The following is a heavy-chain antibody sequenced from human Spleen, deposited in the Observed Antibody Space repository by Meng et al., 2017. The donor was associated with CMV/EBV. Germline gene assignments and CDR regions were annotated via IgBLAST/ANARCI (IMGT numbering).Heavy chain of an antibody. CDR1: GFTFSSYG. J-gene: IGHJ4*02. CDR2: IRYDGSNK. V-gene: IGHV3-30*02. CDR3: VRDLIDRWSFDY. D-gene: IGHD2-15*01. Sequence: GESLKISCAASGFTFSSYGMHWVRQAPGKGLEWVAFIRYDGSNKYYADSVKGRFTISRDTSKNTLYLQMNSLRVEDTAVFYCVRDLIDRWSFDYWGQGTLVTVSS.